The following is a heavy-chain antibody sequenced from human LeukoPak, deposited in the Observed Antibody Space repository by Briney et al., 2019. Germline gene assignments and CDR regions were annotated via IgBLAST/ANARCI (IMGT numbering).Heavy chain of an antibody. J-gene: IGHJ5*02. V-gene: IGHV3-15*01. D-gene: IGHD3-3*01. Sequence: GGSLRLSCAASGFTFSNAWMSWVRQAPGKGLEWVGRIKSKTDGGTTDYAAPVKGRYTISRDDSKDTLYLQMNSLKTEDTAVYYCTTGLATDFWSGYFSLGPWGQGTLVTVSS. CDR1: GFTFSNAW. CDR3: TTGLATDFWSGYFSLGP. CDR2: IKSKTDGGTT.